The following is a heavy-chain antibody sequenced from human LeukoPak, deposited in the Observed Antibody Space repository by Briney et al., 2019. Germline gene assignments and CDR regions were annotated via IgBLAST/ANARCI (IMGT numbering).Heavy chain of an antibody. CDR1: GGTISSGGYY. D-gene: IGHD6-19*01. Sequence: SETLSLTCSVSGGTISSGGYYWSSIRQHPGKGLEWIGYIFYSGSTYYNPSLKSRVTISVDTSKNQFSLRLSSVTAADTAVYYCARATVVAGIDYWGQGTLVTVSS. J-gene: IGHJ4*02. CDR2: IFYSGST. CDR3: ARATVVAGIDY. V-gene: IGHV4-31*03.